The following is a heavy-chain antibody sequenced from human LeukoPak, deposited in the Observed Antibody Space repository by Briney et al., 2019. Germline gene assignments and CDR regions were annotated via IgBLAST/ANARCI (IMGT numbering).Heavy chain of an antibody. CDR1: GGTFSSYA. J-gene: IGHJ4*02. CDR2: IIPILGIA. D-gene: IGHD3-3*01. Sequence: GASVKVSCKASGGTFSSYAISWVRQAPGQGLEWMGRIIPILGIANYAQKFQGRVTITRNSSTGTAYMELSSLRSDDTAMYYCARASGPIFGVVINDYWGQGTLVTVSS. V-gene: IGHV1-69*04. CDR3: ARASGPIFGVVINDY.